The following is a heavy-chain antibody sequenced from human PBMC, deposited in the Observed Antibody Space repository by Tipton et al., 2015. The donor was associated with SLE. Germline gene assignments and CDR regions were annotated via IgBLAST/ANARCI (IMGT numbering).Heavy chain of an antibody. Sequence: SLRLSCAASGFTVSDNYMSWVRQTPGKGLEWVSVIYSGGYTLYRESVKGRFTISRDNSKNTLYLQMNSLRAEDTAVYYCAKARGYYDSSGPTGYFDYWGQGTLVTVSS. CDR1: GFTVSDNY. CDR3: AKARGYYDSSGPTGYFDY. V-gene: IGHV3-53*01. CDR2: IYSGGYT. D-gene: IGHD3-22*01. J-gene: IGHJ4*02.